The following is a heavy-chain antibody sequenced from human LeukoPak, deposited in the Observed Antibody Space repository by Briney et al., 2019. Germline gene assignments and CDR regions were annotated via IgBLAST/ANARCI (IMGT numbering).Heavy chain of an antibody. D-gene: IGHD6-19*01. CDR1: GGSISSSSYY. CDR2: IYYSGST. CDR3: ARHILSVGGWQFDY. J-gene: IGHJ4*02. V-gene: IGHV4-39*01. Sequence: PSETLSLTCTVSGGSISSSSYYWGWIRQPPGKGLEWIGSIYYSGSTYYNPSLKSRVTISVDTSKNQFSLKLSSVTAADTAVYYCARHILSVGGWQFDYWGQGTLVTVSS.